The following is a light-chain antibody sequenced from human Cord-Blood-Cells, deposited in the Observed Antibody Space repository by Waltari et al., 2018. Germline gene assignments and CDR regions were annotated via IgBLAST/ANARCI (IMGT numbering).Light chain of an antibody. J-gene: IGLJ3*02. V-gene: IGLV2-18*02. CDR1: SSDVGSYNR. CDR3: SSYTRSNTWV. Sequence: QSALTQPPSVSGSPGQSVTISCTGTSSDVGSYNRVSWYQQHPATAPKRMIYEVSNRPSGVPDRFSGSKSGNTASLTISGLQAEDEADYYCSSYTRSNTWVFGGGTKLTVL. CDR2: EVS.